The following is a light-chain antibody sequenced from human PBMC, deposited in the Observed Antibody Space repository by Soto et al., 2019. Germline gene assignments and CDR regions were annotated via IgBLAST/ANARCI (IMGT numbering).Light chain of an antibody. V-gene: IGKV1-5*01. Sequence: DIQMTQSRYTLSASVGDRVTITCRASQSITRWLAWYQQKPGKGPKLLIYDVSSLESGVPSRFSGSGSETEFTLTISSLQPDDSAIYYCQQYNTFWTFGQGTKVDI. CDR1: QSITRW. CDR2: DVS. J-gene: IGKJ1*01. CDR3: QQYNTFWT.